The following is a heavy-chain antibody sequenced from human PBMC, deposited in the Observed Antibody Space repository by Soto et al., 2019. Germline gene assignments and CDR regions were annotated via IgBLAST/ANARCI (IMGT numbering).Heavy chain of an antibody. CDR2: IYYSGST. Sequence: PSETLSLTCTVSGGSISSSSYYWGWIRQPPGKGLEWIGSIYYSGSTNYNPSLKSRVTISVDTSKNQFSLKLSSVTAADTAVYYCSKHEVTMGYYLDYWGQGTRVTVSS. V-gene: IGHV4-39*01. CDR1: GGSISSSSYY. D-gene: IGHD3-10*01. J-gene: IGHJ4*02. CDR3: SKHEVTMGYYLDY.